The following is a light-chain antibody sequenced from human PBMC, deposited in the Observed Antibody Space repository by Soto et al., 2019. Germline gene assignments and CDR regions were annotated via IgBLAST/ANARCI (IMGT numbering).Light chain of an antibody. CDR1: QSISSW. Sequence: DIQMTQSPSTLSASVVDRVTITCLASQSISSWLAWYQQKPGKAPKLLIFKASSLESGVPSRFSGSGSGTEFTLTISSLQPDDFATYYCQQYNSYLITFGQGTRLEIK. CDR3: QQYNSYLIT. J-gene: IGKJ5*01. CDR2: KAS. V-gene: IGKV1-5*03.